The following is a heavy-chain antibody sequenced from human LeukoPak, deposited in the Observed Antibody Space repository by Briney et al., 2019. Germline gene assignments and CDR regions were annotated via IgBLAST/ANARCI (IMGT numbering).Heavy chain of an antibody. CDR1: GGSISSGSYY. D-gene: IGHD2-8*01. V-gene: IGHV4-61*02. Sequence: PSETLSLTCTVSGGSISSGSYYWSWIRQPAGKGLEWIGRIYTSGSTNYNPSLKSRVTISVDTSKNQFSLKLSSVTAADTAVYYCARVYPYYYYMDVWGKGTTVTISS. CDR2: IYTSGST. J-gene: IGHJ6*03. CDR3: ARVYPYYYYMDV.